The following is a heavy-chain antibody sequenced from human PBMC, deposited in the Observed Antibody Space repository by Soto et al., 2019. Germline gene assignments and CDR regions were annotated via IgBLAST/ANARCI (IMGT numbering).Heavy chain of an antibody. CDR2: VHHSGTT. Sequence: SETLSLTCTVSGGSIGIYYWNWIRQSPGKGLEWIGYVHHSGTTSYNPSLEGRATISLDTSKNQFSLRLSSVTAADTAVYYCARRWSGTDYWGQGTLVTVSS. J-gene: IGHJ4*02. D-gene: IGHD3-10*01. CDR3: ARRWSGTDY. CDR1: GGSIGIYY. V-gene: IGHV4-59*01.